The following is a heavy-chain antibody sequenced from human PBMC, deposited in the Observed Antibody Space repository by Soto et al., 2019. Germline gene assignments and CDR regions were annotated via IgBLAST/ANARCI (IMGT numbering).Heavy chain of an antibody. CDR3: AHRRVWSSDWYDWFDP. Sequence: SGPTVVNPTHTLTLTCTFCVFALSTNGVRVGWIRGPAGMALEWLAMISWNDEKHYSPSLNSRITIATDTSKSQVVLTMTNMDPVDTATYYCAHRRVWSSDWYDWFDPWGQGMLVTVSS. D-gene: IGHD6-19*01. V-gene: IGHV2-5*01. CDR2: ISWNDEK. J-gene: IGHJ5*02. CDR1: VFALSTNGVR.